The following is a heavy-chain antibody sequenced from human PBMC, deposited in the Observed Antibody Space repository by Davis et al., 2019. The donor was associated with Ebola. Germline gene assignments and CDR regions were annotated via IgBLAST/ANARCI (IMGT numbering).Heavy chain of an antibody. J-gene: IGHJ4*02. V-gene: IGHV3-48*02. CDR1: GFIFSTYS. D-gene: IGHD3-10*01. Sequence: PGGSLRLSCAASGFIFSTYSMNWVRQAPGKGLEWVSHISSSSSTIYYADSVKGRFTISRDNARNSLYLQMNSLRDEDTAVYYCATSITLLGRWGQGTLVTVSS. CDR2: ISSSSSTI. CDR3: ATSITLLGR.